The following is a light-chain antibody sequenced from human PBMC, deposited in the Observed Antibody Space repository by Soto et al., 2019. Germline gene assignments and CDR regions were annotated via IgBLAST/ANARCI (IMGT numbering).Light chain of an antibody. J-gene: IGKJ1*01. CDR2: CAS. V-gene: IGKV3-15*01. Sequence: EIVMTQSPATLSVSPGERATLSCRASQSVSSNLAWYQQKPGQAPRLLIYCASTRATGITAMFSGSGSGKGFTLTISRLQSEDFAVYYCQQYNNWPPWTFGQGTKVEIK. CDR3: QQYNNWPPWT. CDR1: QSVSSN.